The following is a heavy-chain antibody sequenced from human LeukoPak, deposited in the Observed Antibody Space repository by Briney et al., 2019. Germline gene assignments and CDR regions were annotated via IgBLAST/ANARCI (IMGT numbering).Heavy chain of an antibody. CDR2: IRYDGSNK. CDR3: AKAGIAAATRGWFDP. V-gene: IGHV3-30*02. D-gene: IGHD6-13*01. Sequence: PGGSLRLSCAASGFTFSSYGMHWVRQAPGKGLEWVAFIRYDGSNKYYADSVKGRFTISRDNSKNTLYLQMNSLRAEDTAVYYCAKAGIAAATRGWFDPWGQGTLVTVSS. J-gene: IGHJ5*02. CDR1: GFTFSSYG.